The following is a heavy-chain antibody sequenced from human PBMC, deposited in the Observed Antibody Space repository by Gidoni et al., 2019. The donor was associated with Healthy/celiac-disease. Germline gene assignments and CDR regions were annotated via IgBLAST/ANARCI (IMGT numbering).Heavy chain of an antibody. CDR3: ARASATVTTDDFDY. CDR2: IYYSGST. Sequence: QVQRQESGPGRVKPSETLSLTCTVSGGAVRSGSYYWSWIRQPPGKVLEWSGYIYYSGSTNYNPSLKSRVTISVDTSKTQFSLKLRSVTAADTAVYYCARASATVTTDDFDYWGQGPLVTVSS. V-gene: IGHV4-61*01. D-gene: IGHD4-17*01. J-gene: IGHJ4*02. CDR1: GGAVRSGSYY.